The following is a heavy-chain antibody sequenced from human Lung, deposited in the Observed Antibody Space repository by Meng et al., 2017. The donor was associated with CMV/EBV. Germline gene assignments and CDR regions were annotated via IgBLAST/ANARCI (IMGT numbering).Heavy chain of an antibody. D-gene: IGHD2-2*01. V-gene: IGHV1-3*01. CDR1: GYSFTTYA. J-gene: IGHJ4*02. Sequence: VQLVQSGAEVKKPGAPVKVSCKASGYSFTTYAMHWVRQAPGQRLEWMGWINAGNGNTKYSEKFQSRVTITRDTAASTAYMELSSLRSEDTAVYYCARTGCSSSSCYDYWGQGTLVTVSS. CDR3: ARTGCSSSSCYDY. CDR2: INAGNGNT.